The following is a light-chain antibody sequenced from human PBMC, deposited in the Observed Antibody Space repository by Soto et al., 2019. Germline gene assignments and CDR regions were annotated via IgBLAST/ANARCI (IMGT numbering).Light chain of an antibody. CDR2: EVR. Sequence: QSALTQPASVSGSPGQSITISYTGTSSDVGRYNYVSWYQQYPGKAPYLMIYEVRNRPSGVSDRFSGSKSGNTASLTISGLQAEDEADYYCTSYTSSSTYVFGTGTKLTVL. CDR3: TSYTSSSTYV. V-gene: IGLV2-14*01. CDR1: SSDVGRYNY. J-gene: IGLJ1*01.